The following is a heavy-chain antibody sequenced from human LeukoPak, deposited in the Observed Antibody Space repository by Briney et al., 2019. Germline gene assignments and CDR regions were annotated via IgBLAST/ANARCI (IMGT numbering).Heavy chain of an antibody. J-gene: IGHJ4*02. CDR1: GFTFSTYE. CDR2: ISSRAGSI. V-gene: IGHV3-48*03. CDR3: ARMGALSSSWLLY. Sequence: GGSLRLSCSASGFTFSTYEMNWVRQAPGKGLEWVSSISSRAGSIYYADSVKGRFTISRDNTKNSLYLQMNSLRDEDTAAYYCARMGALSSSWLLYWGQGTLVTVSS. D-gene: IGHD6-13*01.